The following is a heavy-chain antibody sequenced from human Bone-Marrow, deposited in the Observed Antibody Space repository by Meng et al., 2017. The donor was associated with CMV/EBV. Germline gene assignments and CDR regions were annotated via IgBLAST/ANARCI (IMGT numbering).Heavy chain of an antibody. CDR1: RFTFTSSA. CDR2: IVVGSGNT. J-gene: IGHJ6*02. Sequence: SVKVSCKASRFTFTSSAVQWVRQARGQRLEWIGWIVVGSGNTNYAQKFQERVTITRDMSTSTAYMELSSLRSEDTAVYYCAGQEGGYDFWSGYPLYYYYGMDVWGQGTTVTVSS. CDR3: AGQEGGYDFWSGYPLYYYYGMDV. V-gene: IGHV1-58*01. D-gene: IGHD3-3*01.